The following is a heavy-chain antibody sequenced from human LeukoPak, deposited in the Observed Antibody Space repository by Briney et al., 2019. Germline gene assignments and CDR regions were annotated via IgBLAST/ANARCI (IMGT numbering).Heavy chain of an antibody. D-gene: IGHD3-9*01. CDR2: ISAYNGNT. CDR3: ARDYDILTGYYQGDY. Sequence: ASVKVSCKASGYSFTGHYMHWVRQAPGQGLEWMGWISAYNGNTNYAQKLQGRVTMTTDTSTSTAYMELRSLRSDDTAVYYCARDYDILTGYYQGDYWGQGTLVTVSS. V-gene: IGHV1-18*04. J-gene: IGHJ4*02. CDR1: GYSFTGHY.